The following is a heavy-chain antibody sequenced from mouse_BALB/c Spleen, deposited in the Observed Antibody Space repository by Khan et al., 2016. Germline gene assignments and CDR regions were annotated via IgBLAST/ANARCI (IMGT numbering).Heavy chain of an antibody. D-gene: IGHD1-1*01. CDR1: GYTFTNYG. Sequence: QIQLVQSGPELKKPGETVKISCKASGYTFTNYGMNWVKQAPGKGLKWMGWINTCTGEPTYADDFKGRFAFSLETSASTAYLQINNLKNEDTATYFCARDFGSSYGWFAYWGQGTLVTVSA. CDR3: ARDFGSSYGWFAY. CDR2: INTCTGEP. V-gene: IGHV9-3-1*01. J-gene: IGHJ3*01.